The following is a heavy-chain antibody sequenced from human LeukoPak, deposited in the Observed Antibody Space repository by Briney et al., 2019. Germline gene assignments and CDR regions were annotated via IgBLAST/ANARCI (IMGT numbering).Heavy chain of an antibody. Sequence: PGGSLILSCAACGFTFSSYWMSWVRQAPGKGLEWVANIKQDGSEKYYVDSMKGRFTISRDNAKNSLYLQMNSLRAEDTAVYYCARVASYDFWSGYRPYYFDYWGEGTLVTVSS. CDR1: GFTFSSYW. V-gene: IGHV3-7*04. CDR2: IKQDGSEK. CDR3: ARVASYDFWSGYRPYYFDY. D-gene: IGHD3-3*01. J-gene: IGHJ4*02.